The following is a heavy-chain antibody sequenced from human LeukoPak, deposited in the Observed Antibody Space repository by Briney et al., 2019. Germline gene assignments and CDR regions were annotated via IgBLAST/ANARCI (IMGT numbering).Heavy chain of an antibody. CDR2: ISSSSSYI. CDR1: GFTFSSYS. CDR3: ARGNRPNFDWFNYGMDV. D-gene: IGHD3-9*01. J-gene: IGHJ6*02. Sequence: NPGGSLRLSCAASGFTFSSYSMNWVRQAPGKGLEWVSSISSSSSYIYYADSVKGRFTISRDNAKNSVYLQMNSLRAEDTAVYYCARGNRPNFDWFNYGMDVWGQGTTVTVSS. V-gene: IGHV3-21*06.